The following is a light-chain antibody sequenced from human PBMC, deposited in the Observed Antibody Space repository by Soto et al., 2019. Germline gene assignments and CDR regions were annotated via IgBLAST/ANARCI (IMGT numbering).Light chain of an antibody. CDR2: DVS. J-gene: IGLJ1*01. CDR3: CSQTITKTYV. Sequence: QSELTQAASVSGSPGQSITISCSGSSSDVGAYNYVSWYQQHPGKAPKLMIYDVSNRPSGVSSRFSVSKSGDTASLTISGLQAEDEADYYCCSQTITKTYVFGSGTKVTVL. CDR1: SSDVGAYNY. V-gene: IGLV2-14*01.